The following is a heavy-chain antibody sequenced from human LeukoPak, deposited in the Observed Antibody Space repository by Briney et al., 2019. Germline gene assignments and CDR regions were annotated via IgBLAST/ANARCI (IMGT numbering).Heavy chain of an antibody. CDR3: ARASGSGSYQG. CDR1: GFTFSSYW. CDR2: ISSSSSYI. J-gene: IGHJ4*02. D-gene: IGHD3-10*01. Sequence: GGSLRLSCAASGFTFSSYWMSWVRQAPGKGLEWVSSISSSSSYIYYADSVKGRFTISRDNAKNSLYLQMNSLRAEDTAVYYCARASGSGSYQGWGQGTLVTVSS. V-gene: IGHV3-21*01.